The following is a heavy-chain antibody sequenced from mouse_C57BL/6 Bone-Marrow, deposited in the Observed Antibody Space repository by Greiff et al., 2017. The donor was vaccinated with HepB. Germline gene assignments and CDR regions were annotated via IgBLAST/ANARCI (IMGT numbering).Heavy chain of an antibody. CDR3: ARGAMITNYFDY. V-gene: IGHV1-54*01. D-gene: IGHD2-4*01. Sequence: VQLQQSGAELVRPGTSVKVSCKASGYAFTNYLIDWVKQRPGQGLEWIGVINPGSGGTNYNEKFKGKATLTADKSSSTAYMQLSSLTSEDSAVYFCARGAMITNYFDYWGQGTTLTVSS. J-gene: IGHJ2*01. CDR1: GYAFTNYL. CDR2: INPGSGGT.